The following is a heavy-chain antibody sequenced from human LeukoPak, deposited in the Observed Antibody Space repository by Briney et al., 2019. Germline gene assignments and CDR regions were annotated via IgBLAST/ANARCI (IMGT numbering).Heavy chain of an antibody. J-gene: IGHJ5*02. CDR3: ARTFLISSLHFDP. D-gene: IGHD2-8*01. V-gene: IGHV1-69*13. Sequence: ASVKVPCKASGGTFSSYAISWVRQAPGQGLEWMGGIIPIFGTANYAQKFQGRVTITADESTSTAYMELSSLRSEDTAVYYCARTFLISSLHFDPWGQGTLVTVSS. CDR2: IIPIFGTA. CDR1: GGTFSSYA.